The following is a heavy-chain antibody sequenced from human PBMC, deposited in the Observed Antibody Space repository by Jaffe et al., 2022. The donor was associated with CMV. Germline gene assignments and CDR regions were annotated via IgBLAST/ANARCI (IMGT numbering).Heavy chain of an antibody. CDR3: ARDFGTAWSGPFFPNPY. CDR2: IWYDGSNK. V-gene: IGHV3-33*01. D-gene: IGHD3-3*01. CDR1: GFTFSSYG. Sequence: QVQLVESGGGVVQPGRSLRLSCAASGFTFSSYGMHWVRQAPGKGLEWVAVIWYDGSNKYYADSVKGRFTISRDNSKNTLYLQMNSLRAEDTAVYYCARDFGTAWSGPFFPNPYWGQGTLVTVSS. J-gene: IGHJ4*02.